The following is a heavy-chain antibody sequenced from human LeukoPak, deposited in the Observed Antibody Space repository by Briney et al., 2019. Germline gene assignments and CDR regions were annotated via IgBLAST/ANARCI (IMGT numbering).Heavy chain of an antibody. CDR1: GGSISSCY. CDR3: ARIINARGLFSMVRGVKMFYFDY. V-gene: IGHV4-59*01. Sequence: PSETLSLTCTVSGGSISSCYWSWIRQPPGKGLEWIGYIYYSGSTNCNPSLKSRVTISVDTSKNQFSLKLSSVTAADTAVYYCARIINARGLFSMVRGVKMFYFDYWGQGTLVAVSS. J-gene: IGHJ4*02. CDR2: IYYSGST. D-gene: IGHD3-10*01.